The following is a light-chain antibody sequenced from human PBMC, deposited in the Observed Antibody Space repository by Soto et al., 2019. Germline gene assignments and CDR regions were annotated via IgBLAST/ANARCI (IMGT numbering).Light chain of an antibody. Sequence: EVVLTKSPGTLSLSPGEGATLSCRASQRVTNNYLAWYQQKPGHPPKLLIYGASSRATGIPDRFSGSGSGTDFTLTISKMELEDFAVYFCHQYGSSPRTFGQGTKVEF. V-gene: IGKV3-20*01. CDR3: HQYGSSPRT. J-gene: IGKJ1*01. CDR2: GAS. CDR1: QRVTNNY.